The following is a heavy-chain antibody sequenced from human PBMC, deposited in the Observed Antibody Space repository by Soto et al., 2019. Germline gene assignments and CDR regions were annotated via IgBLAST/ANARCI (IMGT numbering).Heavy chain of an antibody. Sequence: PGGSLRLSCAASGFTFSSYAMSWVRQAPGKGLEWVSAISGSGGSTYYADSVKGRFTISRDNSKNTLYLQMNSLRAEDTAVYYCAKADFWSGYPYYGLDVWGQGTTVTVSS. J-gene: IGHJ6*02. CDR1: GFTFSSYA. D-gene: IGHD3-3*01. CDR3: AKADFWSGYPYYGLDV. V-gene: IGHV3-23*01. CDR2: ISGSGGST.